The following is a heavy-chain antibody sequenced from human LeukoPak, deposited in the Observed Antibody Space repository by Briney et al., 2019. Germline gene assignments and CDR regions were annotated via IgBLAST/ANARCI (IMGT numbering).Heavy chain of an antibody. J-gene: IGHJ6*03. V-gene: IGHV1-69*13. CDR1: GGTFSSYA. Sequence: GASVKVSCKASGGTFSSYAISWVRQAPGQGLEWMGGIIPIFGTANYAQKFQGRVTITADESTSTAYMELSSLRSEDTAVYYCARVFSGRNYYCYMDVWGKGTTITVSS. CDR3: ARVFSGRNYYCYMDV. D-gene: IGHD2-15*01. CDR2: IIPIFGTA.